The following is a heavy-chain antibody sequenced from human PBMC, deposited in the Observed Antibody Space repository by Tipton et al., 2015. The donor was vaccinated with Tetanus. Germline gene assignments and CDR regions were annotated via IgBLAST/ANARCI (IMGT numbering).Heavy chain of an antibody. V-gene: IGHV4-34*09. D-gene: IGHD1-26*01. CDR2: VNYVGST. Sequence: TLSLTCAVHGGSFSDYFWSWLRQSPGKGLEWIGEVNYVGSTYYNPSLKSRVTISVDTSKNQFSLKLNSVTAADTAVYFCARDQARGARGWNYFDYWGQGTQVTVSS. CDR1: GGSFSDYF. CDR3: ARDQARGARGWNYFDY. J-gene: IGHJ4*02.